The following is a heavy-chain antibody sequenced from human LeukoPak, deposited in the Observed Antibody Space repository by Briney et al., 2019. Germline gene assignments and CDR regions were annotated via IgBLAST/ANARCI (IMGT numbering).Heavy chain of an antibody. CDR1: GYTFTSYG. Sequence: ASVKVSCKASGYTFTSYGISWVRQAPGQGLEWMGWINAYNGNTNYAQKLQGRITMTTDTSTSTAYMELRSLRSDDTAVYYCAKARLTTRMVATGGAFDIWGQGTMVTVSS. D-gene: IGHD5-12*01. J-gene: IGHJ3*02. V-gene: IGHV1-18*01. CDR2: INAYNGNT. CDR3: AKARLTTRMVATGGAFDI.